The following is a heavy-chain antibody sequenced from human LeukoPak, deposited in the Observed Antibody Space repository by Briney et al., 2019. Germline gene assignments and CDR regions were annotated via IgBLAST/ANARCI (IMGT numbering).Heavy chain of an antibody. CDR2: ITYNGGST. CDR1: GFTFSTSA. J-gene: IGHJ4*02. Sequence: GGSLRLSCSASGFTFSTSAMHWVRQAPGKGLEYVSFITYNGGSTYNAHSVKGRFTISRDNSRNTLYLQMSSLRAEDTAVYHCVKDGGMATIFDFWGQGTLVTVSS. V-gene: IGHV3-64D*09. CDR3: VKDGGMATIFDF. D-gene: IGHD5-24*01.